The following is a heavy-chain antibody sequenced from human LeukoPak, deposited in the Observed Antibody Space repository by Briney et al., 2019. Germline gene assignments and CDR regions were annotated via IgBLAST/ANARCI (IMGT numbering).Heavy chain of an antibody. J-gene: IGHJ4*02. D-gene: IGHD6-13*01. CDR1: GFTFSSYA. V-gene: IGHV3-30-3*01. CDR2: ISYDGSNK. CDR3: ARDGASIAAAGTDGDFDY. Sequence: GGSLRLSCAASGFTFSSYAMHWVRQAPGKGLEWVAVISYDGSNKYYADSVKGRFTISRDNSKNTLYLQMNSLRAEDTAVYYCARDGASIAAAGTDGDFDYWGQGTLVTVSS.